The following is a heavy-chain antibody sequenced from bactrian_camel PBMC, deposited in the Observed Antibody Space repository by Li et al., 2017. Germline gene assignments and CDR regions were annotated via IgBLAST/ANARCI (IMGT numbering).Heavy chain of an antibody. CDR3: AARGGNPYVSLIASEYNS. D-gene: IGHD2*01. CDR1: EYSASRNC. Sequence: HVQLVESGGGSVQAGGSLKLSCEFSEYSASRNCMTWFRQAPGKEREGVASINSRDISMYRDSVKGRFTISKDNAKNTLYLQMNSLKSEDTAMYYCAARGGNPYVSLIASEYNSWGQGTQVTVS. V-gene: IGHV3S26*01. CDR2: INSRDIS. J-gene: IGHJ4*01.